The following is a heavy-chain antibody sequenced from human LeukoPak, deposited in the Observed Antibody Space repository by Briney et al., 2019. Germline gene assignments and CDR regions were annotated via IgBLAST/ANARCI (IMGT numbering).Heavy chain of an antibody. CDR1: GFTFSSYA. Sequence: PGGSLRLSCAASGFTFSSYAMHWVRQAPGKGLEWVAVISYDGSNKYYADSVRGRFTISRDNSKNTLYLQMNSPTADDTADDTAVYYCAKGYGSGSYGVDYWGQGTLVTVSS. CDR2: ISYDGSNK. CDR3: VYYCAKGYGSGSYGVDY. D-gene: IGHD3-10*01. V-gene: IGHV3-30-3*01. J-gene: IGHJ4*02.